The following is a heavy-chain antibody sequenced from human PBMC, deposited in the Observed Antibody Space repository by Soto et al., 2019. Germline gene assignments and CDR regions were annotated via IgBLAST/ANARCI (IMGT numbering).Heavy chain of an antibody. D-gene: IGHD3-10*01. CDR1: GGSISSYY. CDR2: IYSSGYT. V-gene: IGHV4-59*01. Sequence: KPSETLSLTCTVSGGSISSYYWNWIRQPPGKGLEWIGYIYSSGYTNYNPSLKTRVTMSVDTSKNQFSLELSSASAADTAVYYCARGFSNDGSFGFDYWGQGTQVTVSS. CDR3: ARGFSNDGSFGFDY. J-gene: IGHJ4*02.